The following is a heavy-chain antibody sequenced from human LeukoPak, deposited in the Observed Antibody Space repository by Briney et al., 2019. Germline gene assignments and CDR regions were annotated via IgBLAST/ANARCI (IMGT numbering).Heavy chain of an antibody. CDR2: INSDGSST. J-gene: IGHJ2*01. Sequence: GGSLRLSCAASGFTFSSYWMHWVRHAPGKGLVWVSRINSDGSSTSYADSVKGRFTISRDNAKNTLYLQMNSLRAEDTAVYYCARGPRYCGGDCYPWYFDLWGRGTLVTVSS. V-gene: IGHV3-74*01. D-gene: IGHD2-21*02. CDR1: GFTFSSYW. CDR3: ARGPRYCGGDCYPWYFDL.